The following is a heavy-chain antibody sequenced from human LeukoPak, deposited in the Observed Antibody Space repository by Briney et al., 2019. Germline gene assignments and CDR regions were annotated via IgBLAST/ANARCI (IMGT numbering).Heavy chain of an antibody. V-gene: IGHV3-7*01. CDR1: GFTFSSYW. D-gene: IGHD1-26*01. Sequence: GGSLRLSCAASGFTFSSYWMSWVRQAPGKGLEWVANIKQDGSEKYYVDSVKGRFTISRDNAKNSLYLQMNSLRAEDTAVYYCARGGGSYYFDAFDIWGQGTMVTVSS. J-gene: IGHJ3*02. CDR3: ARGGGSYYFDAFDI. CDR2: IKQDGSEK.